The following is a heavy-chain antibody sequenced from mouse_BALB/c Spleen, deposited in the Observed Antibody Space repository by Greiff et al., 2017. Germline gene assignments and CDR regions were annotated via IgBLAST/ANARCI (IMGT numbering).Heavy chain of an antibody. CDR3: ARGARAALSYYAMDY. V-gene: IGHV1-9*01. CDR1: GYTFSSYW. CDR2: ILPGSGST. J-gene: IGHJ4*01. D-gene: IGHD6-1*01. Sequence: QVQLKESGAELMKPGASVKISCKATGYTFSSYWIEWVKQRPGHGLESIGEILPGSGSTNYNEKFKGKATFTADTSSNTAYMQLSSLTSEDSAVYYCARGARAALSYYAMDYWGQGTSVTVSS.